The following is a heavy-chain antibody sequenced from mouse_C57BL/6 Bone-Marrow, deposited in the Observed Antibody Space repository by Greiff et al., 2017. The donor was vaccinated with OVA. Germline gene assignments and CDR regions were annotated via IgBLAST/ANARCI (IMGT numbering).Heavy chain of an antibody. CDR3: VRSFDY. D-gene: IGHD1-1*01. CDR1: GYTFTSYW. V-gene: IGHV1-55*01. J-gene: IGHJ2*01. CDR2: IYPGSGST. Sequence: QVQLKESGAELVKPGASVKMSCKASGYTFTSYWITWVKQRPGQGLEWIGDIYPGSGSTNYNEKFKSKATLTVDTSSSTAYMQLSSLTSEDSAVYYCVRSFDYWGQGTTLTVSS.